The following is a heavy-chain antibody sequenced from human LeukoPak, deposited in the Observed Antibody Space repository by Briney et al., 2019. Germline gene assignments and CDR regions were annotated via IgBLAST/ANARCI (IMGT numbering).Heavy chain of an antibody. J-gene: IGHJ4*02. Sequence: PSETLTLTCTASGVSFSSYYWSWIRQPPGKGLEWIGYIYYSGSTNYNPSLKSRVTISVETSKNHFSLKLSSVTAADTAVYYCARLGVDICYSFFDYWGQGTLVTVSS. CDR1: GVSFSSYY. CDR3: ARLGVDICYSFFDY. D-gene: IGHD2-15*01. V-gene: IGHV4-59*08. CDR2: IYYSGST.